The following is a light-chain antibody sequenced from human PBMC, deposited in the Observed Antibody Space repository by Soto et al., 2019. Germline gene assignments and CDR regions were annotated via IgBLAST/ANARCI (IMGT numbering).Light chain of an antibody. CDR3: QQYITYPT. Sequence: IQMTQSPSTLSASFGDRVTITCRASESISRWLAWYQQKPGKAPKALIYDASSLKSGVPSRFSGGGSGTDFTLTISSLQPDDFATYYCQQYITYPTFGQGTRLEI. CDR1: ESISRW. J-gene: IGKJ5*01. V-gene: IGKV1-5*01. CDR2: DAS.